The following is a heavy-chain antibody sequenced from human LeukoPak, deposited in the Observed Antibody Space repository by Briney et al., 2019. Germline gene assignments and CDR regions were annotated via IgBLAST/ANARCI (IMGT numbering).Heavy chain of an antibody. V-gene: IGHV4-61*02. J-gene: IGHJ6*03. CDR1: GGFISRGNFY. Sequence: PSQTLSLTCTVSGGFISRGNFYWNWVRQPAGKGLEWIGRIYTSGTTNYNPSLRRRVTLSTDTSKKQVSLKLSSVTAADTAVYYCARGVQGSSMDRDYYYYYYMDVWGKGTTVTVSS. D-gene: IGHD6-6*01. CDR2: IYTSGTT. CDR3: ARGVQGSSMDRDYYYYYYMDV.